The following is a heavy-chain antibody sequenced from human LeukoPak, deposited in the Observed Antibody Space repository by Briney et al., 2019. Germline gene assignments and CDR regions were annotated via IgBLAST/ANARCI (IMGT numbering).Heavy chain of an antibody. Sequence: PGRSLRLSCAASGFTFDDYAMHWVRQAPGKGLEWVSGISWNSGSVGYADSVKGRFTISRDNAKNSLYLQMNSLRAEDTALYYCAKAGEAFDIWGKGTMVTVSS. CDR1: GFTFDDYA. D-gene: IGHD3-16*01. CDR2: ISWNSGSV. V-gene: IGHV3-9*01. CDR3: AKAGEAFDI. J-gene: IGHJ3*02.